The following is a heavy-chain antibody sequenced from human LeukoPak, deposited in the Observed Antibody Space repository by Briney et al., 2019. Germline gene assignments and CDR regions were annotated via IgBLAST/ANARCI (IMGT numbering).Heavy chain of an antibody. J-gene: IGHJ4*02. CDR2: INHSGST. V-gene: IGHV4-34*01. CDR1: GGSFSGYY. Sequence: SETLSLTCAVYGGSFSGYYWSWIRQPPGKGLEWIGEINHSGSTNYNPSLKSRVTISVDTSKNQFSLKLSSVTAADTAVYYCARDSSWLVRYYLDYWGQGTLVTVSS. D-gene: IGHD6-19*01. CDR3: ARDSSWLVRYYLDY.